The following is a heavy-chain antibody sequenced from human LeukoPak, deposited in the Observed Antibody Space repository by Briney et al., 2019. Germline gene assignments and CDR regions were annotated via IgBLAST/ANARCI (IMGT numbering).Heavy chain of an antibody. CDR2: IRYDGSNK. V-gene: IGHV3-30*02. CDR3: AKVMQLVRPVGAFDI. J-gene: IGHJ3*02. Sequence: GGSLRLSCAASGFTFSSYGMHWVRQAPGKGLEWVAFIRYDGSNKYYADSVKGRFTISRDNSKNTLYLQMNSLRAEDTAVYYCAKVMQLVRPVGAFDIWGQGTMVTVSS. CDR1: GFTFSSYG. D-gene: IGHD6-13*01.